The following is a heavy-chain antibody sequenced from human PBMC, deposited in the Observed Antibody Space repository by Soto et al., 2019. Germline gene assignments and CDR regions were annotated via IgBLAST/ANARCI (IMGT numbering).Heavy chain of an antibody. CDR2: IIPIFGTA. CDR1: GGTFSSYA. J-gene: IGHJ3*02. D-gene: IGHD3-22*01. Sequence: QVQLVQSGAEVKKPGSSVKVSCKASGGTFSSYAISWVRQAPGQGLEWMGGIIPIFGTANYAQKFQGRVTITADESTSTAYMELSSLRSEDTAVYYCARVLKGYYDSSGYAFYIWGQGTMVTVSS. CDR3: ARVLKGYYDSSGYAFYI. V-gene: IGHV1-69*01.